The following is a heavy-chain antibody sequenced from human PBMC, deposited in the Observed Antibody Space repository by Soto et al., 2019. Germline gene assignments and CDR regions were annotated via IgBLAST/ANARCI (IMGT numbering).Heavy chain of an antibody. CDR3: ARGYYDILNAPMVAFDI. V-gene: IGHV3-48*01. J-gene: IGHJ3*02. CDR1: RFTLSSYN. D-gene: IGHD3-9*01. Sequence: SGGGLRLSCSASRFTLSSYNIKWVRQAPGEELEWVSYISSSSSTIYYADSVKGRFTISRDNAKNSLYLQMNSLRAEDTAVYYCARGYYDILNAPMVAFDIWGQGTMVTVPS. CDR2: ISSSSSTI.